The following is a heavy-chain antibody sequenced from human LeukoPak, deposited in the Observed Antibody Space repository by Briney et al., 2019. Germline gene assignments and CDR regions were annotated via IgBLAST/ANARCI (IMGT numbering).Heavy chain of an antibody. J-gene: IGHJ4*02. D-gene: IGHD5-24*01. V-gene: IGHV3-23*01. CDR3: AKFEEMDTINPFDY. CDR2: ISGSGGST. Sequence: GGSLRLSCAASGFTFSSYAMSWVRQGPGKGLEWVSAISGSGGSTYYADSVKGRFTLSRDNSKNTLYLQMNSLRAEDTAVYYCAKFEEMDTINPFDYWGQGTLVTVSS. CDR1: GFTFSSYA.